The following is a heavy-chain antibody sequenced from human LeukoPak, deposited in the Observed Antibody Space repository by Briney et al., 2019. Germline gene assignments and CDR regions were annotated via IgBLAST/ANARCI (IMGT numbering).Heavy chain of an antibody. J-gene: IGHJ5*02. CDR2: IYSGGST. CDR1: GFTVSSNY. CDR3: ARGHGPYASRSYLDL. D-gene: IGHD3-10*01. V-gene: IGHV3-53*05. Sequence: GGSLRLSCAASGFTVSSNYMSWVRQAPGKGLEWVSVIYSGGSTYYADSVKGRFTISRDNSKDTVYVQMSGLKVEDTAVYYCARGHGPYASRSYLDLWGQGTLLTVSS.